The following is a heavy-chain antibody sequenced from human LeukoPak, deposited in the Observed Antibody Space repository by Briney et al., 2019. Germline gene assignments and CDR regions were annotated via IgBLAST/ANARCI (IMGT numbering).Heavy chain of an antibody. J-gene: IGHJ4*02. CDR2: ISAYNGNT. Sequence: ASVTVSCTASGYTFTSYGISWVRQAPGQGLEWMGWISAYNGNTNYAQKLQGRVTMTTDTSTSTAYMELRSLRSDDTAVYYCARDIVVVTAIPFDYWGQGTLVTVS. D-gene: IGHD2-21*02. CDR3: ARDIVVVTAIPFDY. V-gene: IGHV1-18*01. CDR1: GYTFTSYG.